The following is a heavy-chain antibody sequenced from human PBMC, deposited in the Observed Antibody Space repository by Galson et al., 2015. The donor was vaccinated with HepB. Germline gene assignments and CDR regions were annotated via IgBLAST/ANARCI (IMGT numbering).Heavy chain of an antibody. CDR3: ARGVPGQLVLFHYYYYMDV. Sequence: SVKVSCKASGYTFTSYDINWVRQATGQGLEWMGWMNPNSGNTGYAQKFQGRVTMTRNTSISTAYMELSSLRSEDTAVYYCARGVPGQLVLFHYYYYMDVWGKGTTVTVSS. D-gene: IGHD6-6*01. CDR1: GYTFTSYD. V-gene: IGHV1-8*01. J-gene: IGHJ6*03. CDR2: MNPNSGNT.